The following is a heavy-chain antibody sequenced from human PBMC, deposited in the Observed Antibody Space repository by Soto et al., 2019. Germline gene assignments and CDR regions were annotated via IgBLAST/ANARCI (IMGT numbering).Heavy chain of an antibody. J-gene: IGHJ6*03. V-gene: IGHV3-23*01. CDR3: TKPGDPISFYYYYMDV. D-gene: IGHD2-21*02. Sequence: GSLRLSCAASGFTFSNYAMRWVRQAPGQGLEWVSAISVSGGSTYYADSVKGRFTISRDNSKNTLYLQMNSLRADDTAVYYCTKPGDPISFYYYYMDVWGKGTTVTVSS. CDR2: ISVSGGST. CDR1: GFTFSNYA.